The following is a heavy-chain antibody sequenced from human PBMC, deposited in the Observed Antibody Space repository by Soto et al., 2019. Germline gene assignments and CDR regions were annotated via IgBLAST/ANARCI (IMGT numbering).Heavy chain of an antibody. CDR3: ANHGGFDF. J-gene: IGHJ3*01. D-gene: IGHD4-17*01. V-gene: IGHV3-23*01. Sequence: EGQLLQSGGGLVQPGESLRVSCAASGFTFSSSGMSWVRQAPGKGLEWVSSISVRGDYRYYADSVKGRFTISRDNSKNTLYQQRNSLTAEDTAVDYCANHGGFDFWGQGTMVAVSS. CDR1: GFTFSSSG. CDR2: ISVRGDYR.